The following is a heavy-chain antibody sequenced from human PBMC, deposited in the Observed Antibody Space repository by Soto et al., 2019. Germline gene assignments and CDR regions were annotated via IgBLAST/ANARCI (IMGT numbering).Heavy chain of an antibody. CDR1: GGSVSSGSYY. CDR2: IYYSGST. Sequence: SETLSLTCTVSGGSVSSGSYYWSWIRQPPGKGLEWIGYIYYSGSTNYNPSLKSRVTISVDTSKNQFSLKLSSVTAADTAVYYCARDPVRGVYYYYGMDVWGQGTTVTVSS. CDR3: ARDPVRGVYYYYGMDV. V-gene: IGHV4-61*01. J-gene: IGHJ6*02. D-gene: IGHD3-10*01.